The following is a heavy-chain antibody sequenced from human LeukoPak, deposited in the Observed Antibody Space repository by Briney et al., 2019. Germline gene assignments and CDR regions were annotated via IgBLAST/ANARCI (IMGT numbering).Heavy chain of an antibody. J-gene: IGHJ4*02. V-gene: IGHV4-59*01. CDR1: GGSISSYY. D-gene: IGHD3-10*01. Sequence: SETLSLTCTVSGGSISSYYWSWLRQPPGKGLEWLGYIYYSGSTNYNPSLKSRVTISVDTSKNQFSLKLSSVTAADTAVYYCARGSDYYGSGSYYNYDYWGQGTLVTVSS. CDR2: IYYSGST. CDR3: ARGSDYYGSGSYYNYDY.